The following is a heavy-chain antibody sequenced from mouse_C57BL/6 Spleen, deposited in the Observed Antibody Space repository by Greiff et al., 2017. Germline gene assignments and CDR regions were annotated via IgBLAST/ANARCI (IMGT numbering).Heavy chain of an antibody. V-gene: IGHV1-62-2*01. Sequence: VKLQESGAELVKPGASVKLSCKASGYTFTEYTIHWVKQRSGQGLEWIGWFYPGSGSIKYNEKFKDKATLTADKSSSTVYMELSRLTSEDSAVYFCARHEDILYYDYDGAWFAYWGQGTLVTVSA. CDR1: GYTFTEYT. J-gene: IGHJ3*01. CDR2: FYPGSGSI. D-gene: IGHD2-4*01. CDR3: ARHEDILYYDYDGAWFAY.